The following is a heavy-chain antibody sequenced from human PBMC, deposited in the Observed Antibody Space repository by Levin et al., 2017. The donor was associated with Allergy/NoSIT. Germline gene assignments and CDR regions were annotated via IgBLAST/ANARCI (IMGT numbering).Heavy chain of an antibody. V-gene: IGHV3-21*01. CDR1: GFTFSSYS. D-gene: IGHD6-19*01. CDR3: ARAQWLVSGFDY. Sequence: GESLKISCAASGFTFSSYSMNWVRQAPGKGLEWVSSISSSSSYIYYADSVKGRFTISRDNAKNSLYLQMNSLRAEDTAVYYCARAQWLVSGFDYWGQGTLVTVSS. CDR2: ISSSSSYI. J-gene: IGHJ4*02.